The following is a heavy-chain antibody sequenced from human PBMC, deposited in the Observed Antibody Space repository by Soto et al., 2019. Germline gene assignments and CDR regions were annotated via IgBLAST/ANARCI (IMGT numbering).Heavy chain of an antibody. CDR1: GGTFSSYA. CDR2: IIPIFGTA. CDR3: ARPTSYYDSSGYLDY. D-gene: IGHD3-22*01. Sequence: SVKVSCKASGGTFSSYAISWVRQAPGQGLEWMGGIIPIFGTANYAQKFQGRVTITADESTSTAYMELSSLRSEDTAVYYCARPTSYYDSSGYLDYWGQGTLVTAPQ. J-gene: IGHJ4*02. V-gene: IGHV1-69*13.